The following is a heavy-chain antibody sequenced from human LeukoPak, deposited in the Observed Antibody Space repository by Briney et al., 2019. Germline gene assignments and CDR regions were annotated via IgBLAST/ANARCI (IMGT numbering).Heavy chain of an antibody. Sequence: ASVKVSCKASGYTFTSYGISWVRQAPGQGLEWMGWISAYNGNTNYAQKLQGRVTTTTDTSTSTAYMELRSLRSDDTAVYYCARVYSSSWTPADYFDYWGQGTLVTVSS. V-gene: IGHV1-18*01. CDR3: ARVYSSSWTPADYFDY. CDR1: GYTFTSYG. J-gene: IGHJ4*02. D-gene: IGHD6-13*01. CDR2: ISAYNGNT.